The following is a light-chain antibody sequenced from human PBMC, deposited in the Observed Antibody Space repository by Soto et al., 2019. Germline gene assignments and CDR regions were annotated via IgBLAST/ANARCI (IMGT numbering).Light chain of an antibody. CDR3: QESYNTPMYT. V-gene: IGKV1-39*01. J-gene: IGKJ2*01. Sequence: DIQMTQSPSSLSASVGDRVTITCRASQHIGNYLNWYQQRPGKAPRILIYDASTLQSGVPSRFSSSGSETDFTLTISSLQPEDFATYYCQESYNTPMYTFGQGTKLEIK. CDR1: QHIGNY. CDR2: DAS.